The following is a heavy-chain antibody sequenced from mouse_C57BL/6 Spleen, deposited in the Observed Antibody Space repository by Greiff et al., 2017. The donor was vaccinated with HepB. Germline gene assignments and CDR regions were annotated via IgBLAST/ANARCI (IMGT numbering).Heavy chain of an antibody. D-gene: IGHD4-1*01. CDR1: EYEFPSHD. J-gene: IGHJ4*01. Sequence: EVQRVESGGGLVQPGESLKLSCESNEYEFPSHDMSWVRKTPEKRLELVAAINSDGGRTYYPDTMERRFIISRDNTKKTLYLQMSSLRSEDTALYYCARQLTGTRAMDYWGQGTSVTVSS. CDR2: INSDGGRT. CDR3: ARQLTGTRAMDY. V-gene: IGHV5-2*01.